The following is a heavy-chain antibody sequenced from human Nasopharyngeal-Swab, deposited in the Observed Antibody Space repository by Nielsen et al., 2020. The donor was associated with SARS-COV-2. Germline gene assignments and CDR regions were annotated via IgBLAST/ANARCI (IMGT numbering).Heavy chain of an antibody. CDR1: GGSISSSNW. J-gene: IGHJ6*02. Sequence: GSLRLSCAVSGGSISSSNWWSWVRQPPGKGLEWIGEIYHSGSTNYNPSLKSRVTISVDKSKNQFSLKLSSVTAADTAVYYCARRSREYHYGSGSYYNGYYYGMDVWGQGTTVTVSS. D-gene: IGHD3-10*01. V-gene: IGHV4-4*02. CDR2: IYHSGST. CDR3: ARRSREYHYGSGSYYNGYYYGMDV.